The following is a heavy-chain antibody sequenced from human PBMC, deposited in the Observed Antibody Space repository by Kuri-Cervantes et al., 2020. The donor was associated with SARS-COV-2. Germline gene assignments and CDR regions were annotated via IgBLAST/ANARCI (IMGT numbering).Heavy chain of an antibody. D-gene: IGHD3-3*01. Sequence: ESLKISCTVSGGSVSSGSYYWSWIRQPPGKGLEWIGYIYYSGSTNYNPSLKSRVTISVDTSKNQFSLKLSSVTAADTAVYYCARAPYDFWSGYYPYGMDVWGQGTTVTVSS. CDR3: ARAPYDFWSGYYPYGMDV. CDR2: IYYSGST. CDR1: GGSVSSGSYY. J-gene: IGHJ6*02. V-gene: IGHV4-61*01.